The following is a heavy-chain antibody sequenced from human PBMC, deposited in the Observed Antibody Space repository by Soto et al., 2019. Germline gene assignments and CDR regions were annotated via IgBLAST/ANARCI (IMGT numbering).Heavy chain of an antibody. CDR1: GYTFTSYG. Sequence: ASVKVSCKASGYTFTSYGISWVRQAPGQGLEWMGWISAYNGNTNYAQKLQGRVTMTTDTSTSTAYMELRSLRSDDTAVYYCARDPNYYGSGSYSYYYYYGMDVWGQGTTVTVS. V-gene: IGHV1-18*01. D-gene: IGHD3-10*01. CDR3: ARDPNYYGSGSYSYYYYYGMDV. CDR2: ISAYNGNT. J-gene: IGHJ6*02.